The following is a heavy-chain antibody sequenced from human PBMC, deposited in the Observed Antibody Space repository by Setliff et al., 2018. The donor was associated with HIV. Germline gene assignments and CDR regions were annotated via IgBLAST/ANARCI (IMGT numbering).Heavy chain of an antibody. Sequence: SETLSLPCIISDGSISNYYWSWFRPTPGKGLEWIGHIYYSGRTNYNPSLNSRATISIDTSKNHFSLKFTSVTAADTAIYYCSRASLAAFDIWGQGTLVTVSS. CDR3: SRASLAAFDI. V-gene: IGHV4-59*01. CDR1: DGSISNYY. J-gene: IGHJ3*02. CDR2: IYYSGRT.